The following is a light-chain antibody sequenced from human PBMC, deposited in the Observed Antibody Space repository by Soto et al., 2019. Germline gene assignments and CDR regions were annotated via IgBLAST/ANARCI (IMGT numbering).Light chain of an antibody. CDR3: QQYTNWPPNT. Sequence: EIVMTQSPGTLSVSPGERATLSCRASQSVSSNLDWYQQKPGQTPRLLISDASTRATGIPARFSGSGSGTEFTLTISSLQSEDFAVYYCQQYTNWPPNTFGQGTRLE. CDR2: DAS. CDR1: QSVSSN. J-gene: IGKJ5*01. V-gene: IGKV3-15*01.